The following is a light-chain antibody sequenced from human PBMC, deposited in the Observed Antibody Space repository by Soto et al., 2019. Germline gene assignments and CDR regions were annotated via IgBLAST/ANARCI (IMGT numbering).Light chain of an antibody. V-gene: IGKV3-15*01. J-gene: IGKJ4*01. Sequence: ILLTQSPATLPVSPGERATLSCRASQSVGSNLARFQQKPGQAPRLLIYGSSTRATGVPARFSGSGSGADFTLTISSLQPEDFATYYCQQLNNYPLTFGGGTKVDIK. CDR2: GSS. CDR3: QQLNNYPLT. CDR1: QSVGSN.